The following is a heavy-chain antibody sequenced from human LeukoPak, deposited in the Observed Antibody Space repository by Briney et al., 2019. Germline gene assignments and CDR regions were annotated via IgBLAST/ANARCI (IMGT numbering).Heavy chain of an antibody. J-gene: IGHJ5*02. CDR2: INQDGSEK. CDR3: ARDVATISNWFDP. Sequence: GGSLRLSCAASGFTFSSYWMSWVRQAPGKGLEWVANINQDGSEKYYVDSVKGRCTISRDNAKNSLYLQMNSLRAEDTAVYYCARDVATISNWFDPWGQGTLVTVSS. CDR1: GFTFSSYW. D-gene: IGHD5-24*01. V-gene: IGHV3-7*01.